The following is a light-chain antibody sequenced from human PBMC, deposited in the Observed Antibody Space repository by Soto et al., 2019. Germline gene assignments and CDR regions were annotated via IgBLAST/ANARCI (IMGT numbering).Light chain of an antibody. Sequence: QSALIQPASVSGSPGQSITISCTGTSSDVGAYNYVSWYLQHPGKAPKVMISDVSYRPSGASNRFSGSKSGNTASLTISGLQAEDEADYYCSSYTSSSTYVFGTGTQLTVL. CDR1: SSDVGAYNY. CDR2: DVS. CDR3: SSYTSSSTYV. V-gene: IGLV2-14*01. J-gene: IGLJ1*01.